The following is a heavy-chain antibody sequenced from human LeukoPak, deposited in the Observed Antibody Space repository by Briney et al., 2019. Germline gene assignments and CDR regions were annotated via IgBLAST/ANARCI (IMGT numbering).Heavy chain of an antibody. CDR2: INVDGSTT. V-gene: IGHV3-74*01. Sequence: GGSLRLSCAASGFTFSNYWMQWVRHAPGKGLVWVPRINVDGSTTTSADSVKGRFTISRDNAKNSLYLQMNSLRAEDTAVYYCASEYYYDSSGYYYVSSYFDYWGQGTLVTVSS. D-gene: IGHD3-22*01. CDR3: ASEYYYDSSGYYYVSSYFDY. CDR1: GFTFSNYW. J-gene: IGHJ4*02.